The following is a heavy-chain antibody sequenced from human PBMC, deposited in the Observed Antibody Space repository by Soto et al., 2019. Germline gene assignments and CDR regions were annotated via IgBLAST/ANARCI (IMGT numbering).Heavy chain of an antibody. J-gene: IGHJ4*02. D-gene: IGHD6-13*01. CDR3: TTGYSEAAGKEPK. Sequence: GGSLRLSCAASGFTFNIAWMNWVRQAPGKGLEWVGLIKSKIDGGTPDSAAPVKGRFIISSDDSKSTLFLQMNSLKTEDTGVYYCTTGYSEAAGKEPKWGQGTLVTVSS. V-gene: IGHV3-15*07. CDR1: GFTFNIAW. CDR2: IKSKIDGGTP.